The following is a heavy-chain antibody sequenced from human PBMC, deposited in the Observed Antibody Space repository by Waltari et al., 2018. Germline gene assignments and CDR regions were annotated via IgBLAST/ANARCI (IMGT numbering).Heavy chain of an antibody. J-gene: IGHJ5*02. V-gene: IGHV4-34*04. CDR2: INHSGST. CDR1: GGSFSGYY. CDR3: ARARDCTGGVCVRWFDP. D-gene: IGHD2-8*02. Sequence: QVQLQQWGAGLLKPSETLSLTCAVYGGSFSGYYWSWIRQPPGKGLEWIGEINHSGSTNANPSRQSRATISVDTSKNQFSLKLSSVTAADTAVYYCARARDCTGGVCVRWFDPWGQGTLVTVSS.